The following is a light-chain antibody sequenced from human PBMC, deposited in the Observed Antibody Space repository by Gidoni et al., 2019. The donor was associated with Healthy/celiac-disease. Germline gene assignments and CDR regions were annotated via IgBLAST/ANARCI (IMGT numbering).Light chain of an antibody. CDR1: QSVSSY. J-gene: IGKJ2*02. CDR3: QQRWT. Sequence: EIVLTQSPATLSLSPGERATLSCRASQSVSSYLAWYQQKPGQAPRLLIYDASNRATGIPARFSGSGSGTDFTLTISSLEPEDFAVYYCQQRWTFGQXTKLEIK. CDR2: DAS. V-gene: IGKV3-11*01.